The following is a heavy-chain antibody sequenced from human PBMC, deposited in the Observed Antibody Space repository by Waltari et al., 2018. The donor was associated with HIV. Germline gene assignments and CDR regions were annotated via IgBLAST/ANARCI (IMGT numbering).Heavy chain of an antibody. CDR2: INPNSGGT. V-gene: IGHV1-2*02. CDR1: GYTSTAYS. D-gene: IGHD3-22*01. CDR3: ARDTPDAYYYDTSGYWS. Sequence: QVQLVQSGAEVKQPGASVKASCKASGYTSTAYSMSWVRQAPGQGLEWMGWINPNSGGTNYAQKFQGRVTMTRDTSISTAYMELSRLRSDDTAVYYCARDTPDAYYYDTSGYWSWGQGTLVTVSS. J-gene: IGHJ5*02.